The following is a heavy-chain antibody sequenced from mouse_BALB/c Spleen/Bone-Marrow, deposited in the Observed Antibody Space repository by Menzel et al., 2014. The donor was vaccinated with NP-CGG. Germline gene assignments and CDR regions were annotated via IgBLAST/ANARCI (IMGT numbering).Heavy chain of an antibody. CDR1: GYSITSGYY. CDR2: ISYDGNN. Sequence: VQLQQSGPGLVKPSQSLSLTCSVTGYSITSGYYWNWIRRFPGNKLEWMGYISYDGNNNYNPSLKNRISITRDTSKNHFFLKLNSVTTEDTATYYCAREDYGNYDYFDYWGQGTTLTVSS. J-gene: IGHJ2*01. D-gene: IGHD2-1*01. CDR3: AREDYGNYDYFDY. V-gene: IGHV3-6*02.